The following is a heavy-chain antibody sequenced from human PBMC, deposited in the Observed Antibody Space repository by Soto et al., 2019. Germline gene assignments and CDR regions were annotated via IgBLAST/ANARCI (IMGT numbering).Heavy chain of an antibody. D-gene: IGHD6-13*01. V-gene: IGHV5-10-1*01. CDR1: GYSFTSYW. Sequence: GESLKISCKGSGYSFTSYWISWVRQMPGKGLEWMGRIDPSDSYTNYSPSFQGHVTISADKSISTAYLQWSSLKASDTAMYYCARKSIAAAVSSYYYGMDVWGQGTTVTVSS. CDR2: IDPSDSYT. CDR3: ARKSIAAAVSSYYYGMDV. J-gene: IGHJ6*02.